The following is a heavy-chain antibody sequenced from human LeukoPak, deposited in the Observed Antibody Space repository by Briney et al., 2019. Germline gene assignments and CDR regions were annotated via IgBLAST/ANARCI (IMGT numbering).Heavy chain of an antibody. CDR1: GFTFSSYE. Sequence: GGSLRLSCAASGFTFSSYESNWVRRSPGKGWEWISYISSTSYSIYSADSVKGRFTISRDNAKNALYLQMDSLRVEDTALYSSASYLGHSDYWGPGILVTASS. D-gene: IGHD7-27*01. CDR3: ASYLGHSDY. J-gene: IGHJ4*02. V-gene: IGHV3-48*03. CDR2: ISSTSYSI.